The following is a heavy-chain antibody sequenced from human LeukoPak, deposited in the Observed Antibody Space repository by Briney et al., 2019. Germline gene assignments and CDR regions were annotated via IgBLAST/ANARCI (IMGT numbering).Heavy chain of an antibody. CDR3: AREPWGSSWRQTWYFDL. CDR1: GYTFTGYY. Sequence: ASVKVSCKASGYTFTGYYMHWVRQAPGQGLEWMGWINPNSGGTNYAQKFQGWVTMTRDTSISTAYMELSRLRSDDTAVYYCAREPWGSSWRQTWYFDLWGRGTLVTVSS. CDR2: INPNSGGT. V-gene: IGHV1-2*04. D-gene: IGHD6-13*01. J-gene: IGHJ2*01.